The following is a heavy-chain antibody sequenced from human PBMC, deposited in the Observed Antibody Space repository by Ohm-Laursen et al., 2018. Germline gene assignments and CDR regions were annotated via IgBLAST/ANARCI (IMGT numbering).Heavy chain of an antibody. V-gene: IGHV3-21*01. Sequence: SLRLSCSAPGFTFSSYSMNWVRQAPGKGLEWVSSISSSSSYIYYADSVKGRFTISRDNAKNSLYLQMNSLRVEDTAVYYCARDGSDMGDYWGQGTLVTVSS. D-gene: IGHD5-12*01. CDR3: ARDGSDMGDY. CDR1: GFTFSSYS. J-gene: IGHJ4*02. CDR2: ISSSSSYI.